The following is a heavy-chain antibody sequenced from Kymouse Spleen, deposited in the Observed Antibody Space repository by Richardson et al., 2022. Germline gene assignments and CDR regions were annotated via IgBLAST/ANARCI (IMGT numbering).Heavy chain of an antibody. V-gene: IGHV4-39*01. Sequence: QLQLQESGPGLVKPSETLSLTCTVSGGSISSSSYYWGWIRQPPGKGLEWIGSIYYSGSTYYNPSLKSRVTISVDTSKNQFSLKLSSVTAADTAVYYCAREGDFWSGEAYYGMDVWGQGTTVTVSS. D-gene: IGHD3-3*01. CDR1: GGSISSSSYY. J-gene: IGHJ6*02. CDR2: IYYSGST. CDR3: AREGDFWSGEAYYGMDV.